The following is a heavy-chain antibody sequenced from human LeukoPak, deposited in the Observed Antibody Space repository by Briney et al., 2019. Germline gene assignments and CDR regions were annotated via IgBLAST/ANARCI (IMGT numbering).Heavy chain of an antibody. CDR2: ISASRDIA. V-gene: IGHV3-48*01. CDR1: GFNYSSYT. J-gene: IGHJ6*03. Sequence: GGSLRLSCAASGFNYSSYTMDWVRQAPGMGLEWHSYISASRDIAYYADSVKGRFTISRDNAKNSLYLQMNSLRAEDTAVYYCVRGSLASGVVVYYYYYLDVWGKGTTVTVSS. D-gene: IGHD3-3*01. CDR3: VRGSLASGVVVYYYYYLDV.